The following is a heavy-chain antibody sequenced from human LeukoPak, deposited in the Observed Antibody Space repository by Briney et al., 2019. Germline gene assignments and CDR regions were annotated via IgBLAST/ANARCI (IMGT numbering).Heavy chain of an antibody. CDR1: GGSINDYY. D-gene: IGHD4-17*01. J-gene: IGHJ5*02. CDR3: ARVVRGAVTSNCFDP. Sequence: SETLSLTCTVSGGSINDYYWTWIRQAPGKGLGWLGYISNSGSTDYNPSLKSRVTMSVDTSKNEFSLKVTSVTAADTAMYYCARVVRGAVTSNCFDPWGQGTPVTASS. V-gene: IGHV4-59*01. CDR2: ISNSGST.